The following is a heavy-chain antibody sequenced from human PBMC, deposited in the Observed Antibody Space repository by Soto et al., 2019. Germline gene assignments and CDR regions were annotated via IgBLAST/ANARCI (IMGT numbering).Heavy chain of an antibody. CDR1: GFTLRNYP. CDR2: ISANDVGT. D-gene: IGHD1-20*01. CDR3: AKAKNDYNWDNRPPFDY. V-gene: IGHV3-23*01. Sequence: GGSLRLSCEASGFTLRNYPMTRIRQAPGKGLEWVSLISANDVGTYYAESVKTRFTISTDQSRNTVYLQMDSLRPDDTAIYYCAKAKNDYNWDNRPPFDYWGQGTLVTVSS. J-gene: IGHJ4*02.